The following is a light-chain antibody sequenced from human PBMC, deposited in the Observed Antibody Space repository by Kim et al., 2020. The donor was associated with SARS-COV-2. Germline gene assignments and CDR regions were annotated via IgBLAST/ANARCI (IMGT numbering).Light chain of an antibody. J-gene: IGLJ3*02. CDR1: SSDVGGYNY. CDR3: SSYTSSSTRV. Sequence: GPSITISCTGTSSDVGGYNYVSWYQQHPGKAPKLMNYDVSNRPSGVSNRFSGSTSGNTASLTISGLQAEDEADYYCSSYTSSSTRVFGGGTQLTVL. CDR2: DVS. V-gene: IGLV2-14*03.